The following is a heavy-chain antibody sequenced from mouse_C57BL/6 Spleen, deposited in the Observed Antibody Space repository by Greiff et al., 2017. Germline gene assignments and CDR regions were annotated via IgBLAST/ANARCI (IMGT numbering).Heavy chain of an antibody. V-gene: IGHV2-4*01. D-gene: IGHD1-1*01. J-gene: IGHJ1*03. CDR2: IWSGGST. CDR1: GFSLTSYG. Sequence: VQLVESGPGLVQPSQSLSITCTVSGFSLTSYGVHWVRQPPGKGLEWLGVIWSGGSTDYNAAFISRLSISKDNSKSQVFFKMNSLQADDTAIYYCAKSYGSRYFDVWGTGTTVTVSS. CDR3: AKSYGSRYFDV.